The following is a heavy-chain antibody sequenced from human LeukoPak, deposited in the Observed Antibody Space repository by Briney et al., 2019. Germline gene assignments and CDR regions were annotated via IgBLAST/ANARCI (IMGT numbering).Heavy chain of an antibody. CDR2: VYYSGST. D-gene: IGHD3-3*01. CDR1: GGSISSSSYY. CDR3: ARQNITAWYFDL. J-gene: IGHJ2*01. Sequence: KPSETLSLTCTVSGGSISSSSYYWGWIRQPPGKGLEWIGSVYYSGSTYDNPSLKSRVTISLDTSKNQFSLNVNSVTAADTAVYYCARQNITAWYFDLWGRGTLVTVSS. V-gene: IGHV4-39*07.